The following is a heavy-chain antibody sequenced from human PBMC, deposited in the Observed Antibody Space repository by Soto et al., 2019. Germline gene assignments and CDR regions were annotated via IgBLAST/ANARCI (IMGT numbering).Heavy chain of an antibody. D-gene: IGHD5-12*01. CDR3: ASGLGGYARGWFDP. CDR1: GFTFSSYS. Sequence: EVQLVESGGGLVKPGGSLRLSCAASGFTFSSYSMNWVRQAPGKRLEWVSSISSSSSYIYYADSVKGRFTISRDNAKNSRYLQMNSLRAEDTAVYYCASGLGGYARGWFDPWGQGTLVTVSS. CDR2: ISSSSSYI. J-gene: IGHJ5*02. V-gene: IGHV3-21*01.